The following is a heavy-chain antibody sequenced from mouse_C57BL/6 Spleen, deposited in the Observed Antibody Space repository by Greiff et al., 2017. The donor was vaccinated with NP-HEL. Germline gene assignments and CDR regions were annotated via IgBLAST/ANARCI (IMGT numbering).Heavy chain of an antibody. D-gene: IGHD4-1*01. CDR1: GYTFTSYW. J-gene: IGHJ2*01. CDR3: AGANGDSHAFDY. CDR2: INPSSGYT. V-gene: IGHV1-7*01. Sequence: QVQLQQSGAELAKPGASVKLSCKASGYTFTSYWMHWVKQRPGQGLEWIGYINPSSGYTKYNQKFKDKAALTAEKSSSTADMKLRSLTDEDSAVDYCAGANGDSHAFDYGGQGTTLTVSS.